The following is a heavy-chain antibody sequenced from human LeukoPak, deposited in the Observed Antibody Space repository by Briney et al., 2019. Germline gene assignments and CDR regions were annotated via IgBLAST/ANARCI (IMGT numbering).Heavy chain of an antibody. CDR1: GGSISSGDYY. V-gene: IGHV4-30-4*01. J-gene: IGHJ4*02. Sequence: SETLSLTCTVSGGSISSGDYYWSWIRQPPGKGLEGIGYIYYSGSTYYNPSLKSRVTISVDTSKNQFSLKLSSVTAADTAVYYCARLDGDYSGLFDYWGQGTLVTVSS. D-gene: IGHD4-17*01. CDR2: IYYSGST. CDR3: ARLDGDYSGLFDY.